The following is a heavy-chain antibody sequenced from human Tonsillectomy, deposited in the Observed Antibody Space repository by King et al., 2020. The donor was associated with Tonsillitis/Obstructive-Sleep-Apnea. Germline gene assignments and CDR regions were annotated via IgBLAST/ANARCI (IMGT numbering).Heavy chain of an antibody. J-gene: IGHJ4*02. D-gene: IGHD3-10*01. Sequence: VQLVQSGGGLVQPGGSLRLSCSASGITFSSYAMSWFGQAPGKGLEWDSTISGVGGSTYYADSVKGRFTISRDNSQNTLYLQMNSLRAEDTAVYYCAKAMVQGIIITIFDYWGQGTLVTVSS. CDR3: AKAMVQGIIITIFDY. CDR1: GITFSSYA. CDR2: ISGVGGST. V-gene: IGHV3-23*04.